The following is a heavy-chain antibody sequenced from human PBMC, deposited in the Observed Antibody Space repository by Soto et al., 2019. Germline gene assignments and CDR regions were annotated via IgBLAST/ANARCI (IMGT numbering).Heavy chain of an antibody. J-gene: IGHJ6*02. Sequence: GGSLRLSCAASGFTFSSYAMHWVRQAPGKGLEWVAVISYDGSNKYYADSVKGRFTISRDNSKNTLYLQMNSLRAEDTAVYYCARDLRLLYGGVYYYYGMDVWGQWTTVTVSS. CDR2: ISYDGSNK. D-gene: IGHD2-2*02. CDR1: GFTFSSYA. CDR3: ARDLRLLYGGVYYYYGMDV. V-gene: IGHV3-30-3*01.